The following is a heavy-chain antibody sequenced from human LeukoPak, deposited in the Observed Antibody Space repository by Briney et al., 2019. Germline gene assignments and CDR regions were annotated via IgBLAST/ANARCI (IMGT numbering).Heavy chain of an antibody. CDR2: INHSGST. D-gene: IGHD6-13*01. V-gene: IGHV4-34*01. CDR3: ARAAPMYSSSWSLDY. Sequence: PSETLSLTCAVYGGSFSGYYWSWIRQPPGKGLDWIGEINHSGSTNYNPSLKSRVTISVDTSKNQFSLKPSSVTAADTAVYYCARAAPMYSSSWSLDYWGQGTLVTVSS. J-gene: IGHJ4*02. CDR1: GGSFSGYY.